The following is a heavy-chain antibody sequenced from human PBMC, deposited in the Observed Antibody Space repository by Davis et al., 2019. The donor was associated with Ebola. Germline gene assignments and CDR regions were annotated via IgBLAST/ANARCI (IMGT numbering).Heavy chain of an antibody. CDR2: ILPIFGTP. V-gene: IGHV1-69*13. CDR3: ARDGGIPAAIPRRHYFYYMDV. Sequence: SVKVSCKASGGTLSRFPINRVRQAPGQGLEWVGGILPIFGTPNYAQKFQGRVTMTADESTGTAYLELSSLRSEDTAVYYCARDGGIPAAIPRRHYFYYMDVWGKGTTVTVSS. D-gene: IGHD2-2*01. J-gene: IGHJ6*03. CDR1: GGTLSRFP.